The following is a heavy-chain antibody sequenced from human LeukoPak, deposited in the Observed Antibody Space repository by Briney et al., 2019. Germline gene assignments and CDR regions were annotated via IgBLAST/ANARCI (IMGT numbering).Heavy chain of an antibody. V-gene: IGHV3-20*04. Sequence: PGGSLRLSCAASGFTFDDYAMHWVRQAPGKGLEWVSGINWNGGSTGYADSVKGRFTISRDNAKNSLYLQMNSLRAEDTALYYCARGDYYDSSGYYERPNFDYWGQGTLVTVSS. CDR2: INWNGGST. J-gene: IGHJ4*02. CDR3: ARGDYYDSSGYYERPNFDY. D-gene: IGHD3-22*01. CDR1: GFTFDDYA.